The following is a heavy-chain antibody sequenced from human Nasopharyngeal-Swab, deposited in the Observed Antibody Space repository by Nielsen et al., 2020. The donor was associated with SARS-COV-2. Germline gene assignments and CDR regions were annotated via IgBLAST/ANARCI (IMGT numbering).Heavy chain of an antibody. CDR1: GFTFDTYI. V-gene: IGHV3-74*01. CDR2: LYTDGITA. J-gene: IGHJ4*02. Sequence: GESLKISCAASGFTFDTYIMDWVRQAPGKGLVWVSRLYTDGITANYADSVKGRFTISRDNANNTVYLQMNSLRAEDTAVYYCTRGCGGDCHGIDYWGRGTLVTVSS. D-gene: IGHD2-21*02. CDR3: TRGCGGDCHGIDY.